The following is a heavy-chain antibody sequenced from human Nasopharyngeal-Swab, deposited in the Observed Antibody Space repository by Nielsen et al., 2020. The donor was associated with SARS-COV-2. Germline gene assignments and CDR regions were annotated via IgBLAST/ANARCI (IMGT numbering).Heavy chain of an antibody. D-gene: IGHD2-2*01. CDR1: GGSISSGDYY. CDR2: IYYSGST. CDR3: ATVEYCSSTSCYYDAFDI. J-gene: IGHJ3*02. V-gene: IGHV4-30-4*08. Sequence: SETLSLTCTVSGGSISSGDYYWSWIRQPPGKGLEWIGYIYYSGSTYYNPSLKSRVTISVDTSKNQFSLKLSSVTAADTAVYYCATVEYCSSTSCYYDAFDIWGQGTMVTVSS.